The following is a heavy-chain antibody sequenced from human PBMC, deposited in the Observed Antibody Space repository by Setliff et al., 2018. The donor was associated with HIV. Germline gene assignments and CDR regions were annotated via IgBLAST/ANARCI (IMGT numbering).Heavy chain of an antibody. V-gene: IGHV3-74*01. J-gene: IGHJ5*02. D-gene: IGHD3-16*01. CDR2: INSDGSGT. Sequence: GGSLRLSCAASGYNFGVYWMHWVRQVPGKGLVWVSHINSDGSGTKYADSVKGRFTISRDNARTSLFLERRSLRDEDTAVYLCANLWELGAWGQGTLVTVSS. CDR3: ANLWELGA. CDR1: GYNFGVYW.